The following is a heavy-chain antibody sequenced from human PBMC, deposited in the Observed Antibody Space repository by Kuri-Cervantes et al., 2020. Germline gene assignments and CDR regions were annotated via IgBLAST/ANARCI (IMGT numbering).Heavy chain of an antibody. J-gene: IGHJ6*02. CDR2: IYPGDSDT. V-gene: IGHV5-51*01. Sequence: GESMKISCKGSGYSFTSYWIGWVRQMPGRGLEWMGIIYPGDSDTRYSPSFQGQVTISADKSISTAYLQWSSLKASDTAMYYCARVVSGGNDYVWGSYRYTEFDSVLGGMDVWGQGTTVTVSS. CDR1: GYSFTSYW. D-gene: IGHD3-16*02. CDR3: ARVVSGGNDYVWGSYRYTEFDSVLGGMDV.